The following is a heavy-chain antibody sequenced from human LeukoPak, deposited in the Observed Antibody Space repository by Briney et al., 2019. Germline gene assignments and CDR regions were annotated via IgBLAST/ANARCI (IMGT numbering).Heavy chain of an antibody. Sequence: GGSLRLSCVVSGFTVSNYWMSWGRQAPGKGLEWVANIKRDGSERYYVDSVKGRFTISRDNAKNSLYLQMNSLRAEDTAVYYCAAGAYWGQGTQVTVSS. CDR1: GFTVSNYW. CDR2: IKRDGSER. V-gene: IGHV3-7*03. J-gene: IGHJ4*02. CDR3: AAGAY. D-gene: IGHD1-26*01.